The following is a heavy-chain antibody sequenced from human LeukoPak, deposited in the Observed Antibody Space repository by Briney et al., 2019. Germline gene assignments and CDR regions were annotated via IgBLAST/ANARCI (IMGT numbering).Heavy chain of an antibody. CDR2: IIPILGIA. J-gene: IGHJ1*01. D-gene: IGHD4-23*01. Sequence: GASVTVSCKASGGTFSSYAISWVRQAPGQGLEWMGRIIPILGIANYAQKFQGGVTITADKSTSTAYMELSSLRSEDTAVYYCATYGGNTAEYFQHWGQGALVTVSP. V-gene: IGHV1-69*04. CDR1: GGTFSSYA. CDR3: ATYGGNTAEYFQH.